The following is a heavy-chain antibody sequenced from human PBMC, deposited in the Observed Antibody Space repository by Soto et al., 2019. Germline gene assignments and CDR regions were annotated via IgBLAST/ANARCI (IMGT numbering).Heavy chain of an antibody. CDR2: ISGSGGRT. CDR3: AKDPFRGSSNQRYYFAF. D-gene: IGHD3-16*01. J-gene: IGHJ4*01. V-gene: IGHV3-23*01. CDR1: GFSFSSYA. Sequence: GGSLRLSGAASGFSFSSYAMSWVRQATGKWLEWVSAISGSGGRTYYADSVKGRLTISRDNSKNTLYLQMNSLRAEDTALYYCAKDPFRGSSNQRYYFAFWGHGTLVTVSS.